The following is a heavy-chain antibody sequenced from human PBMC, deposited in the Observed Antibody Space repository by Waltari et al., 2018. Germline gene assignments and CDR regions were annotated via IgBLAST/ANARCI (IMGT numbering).Heavy chain of an antibody. CDR3: ARDLVRGANMDV. CDR1: GGSIRIVSYY. CDR2: IYYSGST. D-gene: IGHD3-10*01. V-gene: IGHV4-39*07. Sequence: QLQLQESGPGLGKPSETLSLTCPVSGGSIRIVSYYWGGIRQPPGKGLEWIGSIYYSGSTYYNPSLKSRVTISVDTSKNQFSLKLSSVTAADTAVYYCARDLVRGANMDVWGKGTTVTISS. J-gene: IGHJ6*03.